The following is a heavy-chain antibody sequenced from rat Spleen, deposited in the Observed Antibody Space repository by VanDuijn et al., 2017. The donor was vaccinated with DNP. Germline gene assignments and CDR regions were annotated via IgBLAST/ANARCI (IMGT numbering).Heavy chain of an antibody. CDR3: TTDKRRVYAMDA. Sequence: EVQLVESGGGLVQPGRSLKLSCAASGFTFSSYDMAWVRQAPTKGLEWVASITKSGDDTYYRDSVKGRFTISRDNAKSTLYLQMDSLRSDDTAAYYCTTDKRRVYAMDAWGHGTSVTVSS. CDR2: ITKSGDDT. V-gene: IGHV5S23*01. J-gene: IGHJ4*01. D-gene: IGHD1-11*01. CDR1: GFTFSSYD.